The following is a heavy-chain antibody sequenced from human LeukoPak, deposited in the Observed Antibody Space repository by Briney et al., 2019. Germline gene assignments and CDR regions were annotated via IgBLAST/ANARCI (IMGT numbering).Heavy chain of an antibody. CDR2: IADDGKDK. J-gene: IGHJ4*02. CDR3: ARDRHIAAAGYYFDY. D-gene: IGHD6-25*01. Sequence: GGSLRLSCATSGFTFSSYAMNWVRQAPGKGLEWVAVIADDGKDKHYVESVKGRFTISRDNSKNTLYLQMNSLRVEDTAVYYCARDRHIAAAGYYFDYWGQGTLVTVSS. CDR1: GFTFSSYA. V-gene: IGHV3-30*04.